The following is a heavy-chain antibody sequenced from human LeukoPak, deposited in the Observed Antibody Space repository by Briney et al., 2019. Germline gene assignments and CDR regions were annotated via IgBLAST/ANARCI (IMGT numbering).Heavy chain of an antibody. J-gene: IGHJ6*02. CDR2: IWYDGSNN. V-gene: IGHV3-33*01. CDR3: ARYIAAAGTGYYYYYGMDV. D-gene: IGHD6-13*01. Sequence: GGSLRLSCAASGFTFSSYGMHWVRQAPGKGLEWVAVIWYDGSNNYYADSVKGRFTISRDNSKNTLYLQMNSLRAEDTAVYYCARYIAAAGTGYYYYYGMDVWGQGTTVTVSS. CDR1: GFTFSSYG.